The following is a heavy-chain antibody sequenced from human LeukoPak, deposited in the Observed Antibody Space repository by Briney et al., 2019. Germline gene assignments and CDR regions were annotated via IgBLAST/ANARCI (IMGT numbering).Heavy chain of an antibody. CDR1: GYIFTSYG. V-gene: IGHV1-18*01. J-gene: IGHJ4*02. CDR2: INIYKGNT. Sequence: ASVRVSCKTSGYIFTSYGISWIRHAPGQGLEWMGWINIYKGNTKYAQNFQGRVTMATDTSTSTAYMELRSLRSDDTALYYCARNPYYDSKGYYAYWGQGTLVTVSS. D-gene: IGHD3-22*01. CDR3: ARNPYYDSKGYYAY.